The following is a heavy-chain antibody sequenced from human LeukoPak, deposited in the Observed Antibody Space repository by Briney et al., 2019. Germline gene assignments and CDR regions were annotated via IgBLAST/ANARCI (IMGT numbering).Heavy chain of an antibody. Sequence: PSGTLSLTCAVSGDSISSSNWWSWVRQPPGKGLEWIGYIYYSGSTYYNPSLKSRVTISVDTSKNQFSLKLSSVTAADTAVYYCARGPLESGGYYFDYWGQGTLVTVSS. CDR1: GDSISSSNW. J-gene: IGHJ4*02. V-gene: IGHV4-4*02. CDR3: ARGPLESGGYYFDY. CDR2: IYYSGST. D-gene: IGHD3-10*01.